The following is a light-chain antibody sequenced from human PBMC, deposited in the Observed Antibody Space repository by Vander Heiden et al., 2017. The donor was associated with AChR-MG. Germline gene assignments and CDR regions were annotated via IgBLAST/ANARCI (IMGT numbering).Light chain of an antibody. Sequence: ELTQPPSVSVSPGPTARITCSGDALPKQYAYWYQQKPGQAPVLVINKDTERPSGIPERFSGSSSGTTVTLTISGVQAEDEAEYHCQSADSSGTYVVFGGGTKLTVL. CDR1: ALPKQY. J-gene: IGLJ2*01. CDR2: KDT. V-gene: IGLV3-25*03. CDR3: QSADSSGTYVV.